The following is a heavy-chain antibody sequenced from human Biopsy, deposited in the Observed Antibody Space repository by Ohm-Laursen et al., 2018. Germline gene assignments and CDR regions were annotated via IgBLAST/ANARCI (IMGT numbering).Heavy chain of an antibody. Sequence: SLRLPCAASGLIFSDYYMSWIRQAPGKGLEWIAYISARDGVVYYADSVKGRFTISRDNTNNSLYLQMTSLRPEDTAVFYCARGKYKDFSTGLPRPYHYTLDFWDPGTTVTVSS. V-gene: IGHV3-11*01. D-gene: IGHD3-22*01. CDR1: GLIFSDYY. J-gene: IGHJ6*02. CDR2: ISARDGVV. CDR3: ARGKYKDFSTGLPRPYHYTLDF.